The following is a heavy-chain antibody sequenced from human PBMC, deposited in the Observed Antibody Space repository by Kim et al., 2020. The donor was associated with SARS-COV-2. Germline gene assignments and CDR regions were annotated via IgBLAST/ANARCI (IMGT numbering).Heavy chain of an antibody. CDR2: ISSSSSTI. CDR3: ARGDPRYCGGDCYLPSFLVAVCYYYGMDV. J-gene: IGHJ6*02. D-gene: IGHD2-21*02. Sequence: GGSLRLSCAASGFTFSSYSMNWVRQAPGKGLEWVSYISSSSSTIYYADSVKGRFTISRDNAKNSLYLQMNSLRDEDTAVYYCARGDPRYCGGDCYLPSFLVAVCYYYGMDVGGQGTTVTVSS. CDR1: GFTFSSYS. V-gene: IGHV3-48*02.